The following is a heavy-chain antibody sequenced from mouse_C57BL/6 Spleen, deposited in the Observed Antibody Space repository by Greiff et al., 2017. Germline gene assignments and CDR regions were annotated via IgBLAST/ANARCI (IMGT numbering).Heavy chain of an antibody. CDR1: GYTFTDYN. D-gene: IGHD1-1*01. CDR3: ASSGSSYRMDY. CDR2: INPNNGGT. V-gene: IGHV1-18*01. J-gene: IGHJ4*01. Sequence: EVQLQQSGPELVKPGASVKIPCKAAGYTFTDYNMDWVKQSHGKSLEWIGDINPNNGGTIDNQKFKGKATLSVDKSSSTADMELRSLTSEVTAVYYCASSGSSYRMDYWGQGTSVTFSS.